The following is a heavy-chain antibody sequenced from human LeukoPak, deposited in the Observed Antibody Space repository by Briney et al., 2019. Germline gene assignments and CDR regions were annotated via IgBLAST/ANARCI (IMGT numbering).Heavy chain of an antibody. CDR1: GYTFTGYY. V-gene: IGHV1-2*02. Sequence: ASVKVSCKASGYTFTGYYMHWVRQAPGQGLEWMGWINPNSRGTNYAQKFQGRVTMTRDTSISTAYMELSRLRSDDTAVYYCAGSRDYDILTGYYKWDFQHWGQGTLVTVSS. J-gene: IGHJ1*01. CDR3: AGSRDYDILTGYYKWDFQH. CDR2: INPNSRGT. D-gene: IGHD3-9*01.